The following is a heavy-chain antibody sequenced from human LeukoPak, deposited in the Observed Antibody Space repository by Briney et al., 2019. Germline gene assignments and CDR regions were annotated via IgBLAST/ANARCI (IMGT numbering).Heavy chain of an antibody. CDR2: INPNSGGT. V-gene: IGHV1-2*06. J-gene: IGHJ5*02. D-gene: IGHD1-26*01. Sequence: ASVKVSCKASGYTFTGYYMHWVRQAPGQGLEWMGRINPNSGGTNYAQKFQGRVTMTRDTSISTAYMELSRLRSDDTAVYYCAIPVVGATKNWFDPWGRGTLVTVSS. CDR3: AIPVVGATKNWFDP. CDR1: GYTFTGYY.